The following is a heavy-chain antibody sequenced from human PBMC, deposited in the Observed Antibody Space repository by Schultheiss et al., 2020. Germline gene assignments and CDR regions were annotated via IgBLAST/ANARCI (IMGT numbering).Heavy chain of an antibody. CDR1: GFTFSSYG. CDR2: ISYDGSNK. J-gene: IGHJ4*02. CDR3: AKRGFGGEFDY. Sequence: GGSLRLSCAASGFTFSSYGMHWVRQAPGKGLEWVAVISYDGSNKYYADSVKGRFTISRDNSKNTLYLQMNSLRAEDTAVYYCAKRGFGGEFDYWGQGTLVNGYS. V-gene: IGHV3-30*18. D-gene: IGHD3-10*01.